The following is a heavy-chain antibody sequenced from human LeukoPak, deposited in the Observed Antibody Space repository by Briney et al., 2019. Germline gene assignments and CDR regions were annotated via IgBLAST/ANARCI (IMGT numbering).Heavy chain of an antibody. CDR3: ARTKLGSAFDI. CDR1: GYTFTSYA. Sequence: ASVKVSCKASGYTFTSYAMHWVRQAPGQRLEWMGWINAGNGNTKYSQKFQGRVTITRDTSASTAYMELRSLRSDDTAVYYCARTKLGSAFDIWGQGTMVTVSS. V-gene: IGHV1-3*01. D-gene: IGHD7-27*01. CDR2: INAGNGNT. J-gene: IGHJ3*02.